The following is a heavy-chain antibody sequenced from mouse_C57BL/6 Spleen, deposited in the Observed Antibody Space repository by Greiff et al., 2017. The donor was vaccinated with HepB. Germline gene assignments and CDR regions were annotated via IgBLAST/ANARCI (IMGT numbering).Heavy chain of an antibody. V-gene: IGHV14-4*01. CDR3: TYYYGSSYENYFDY. CDR1: GFNIKDDY. J-gene: IGHJ2*01. D-gene: IGHD1-1*01. Sequence: VHVKQSGAELVRPGASVKLSCTASGFNIKDDYMHWVKQRPEQGLEWIGWIDPENGDTEYASKFQGKATITADTSSNTAYLQLSSLTSEDTAVYYCTYYYGSSYENYFDYWGQGTTLTVSS. CDR2: IDPENGDT.